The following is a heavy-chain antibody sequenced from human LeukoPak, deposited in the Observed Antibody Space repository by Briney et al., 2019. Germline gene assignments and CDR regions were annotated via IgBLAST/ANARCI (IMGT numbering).Heavy chain of an antibody. Sequence: PGGSLRLSCAASGFTFDDYAMHWVRQAPGKGLEWVSGISWNSGSIGYADSVKGRFTISRDNAKNSLYLQMNSLRAEDMALYYCAKEQTYGGLDYWGQGTLVTVSS. CDR1: GFTFDDYA. CDR2: ISWNSGSI. CDR3: AKEQTYGGLDY. V-gene: IGHV3-9*03. J-gene: IGHJ4*02. D-gene: IGHD4-23*01.